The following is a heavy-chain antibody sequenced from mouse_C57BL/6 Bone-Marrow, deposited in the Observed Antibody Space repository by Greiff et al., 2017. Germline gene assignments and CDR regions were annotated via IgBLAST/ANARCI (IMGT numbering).Heavy chain of an antibody. J-gene: IGHJ1*03. CDR3: ASGPLVGSSDV. D-gene: IGHD1-1*01. Sequence: VQLQQSASALFPPVASLPSCLPSSFYTFPLYYINFFNHIPLHLLYFIGFIYPIDGSTKYNDKFKGKATLTVDTSSSTAYMELHSLTSEDSAVYFCASGPLVGSSDVWGTGTTVTVSS. CDR1: FYTFPLYY. V-gene: IGHV1-85*01. CDR2: IYPIDGST.